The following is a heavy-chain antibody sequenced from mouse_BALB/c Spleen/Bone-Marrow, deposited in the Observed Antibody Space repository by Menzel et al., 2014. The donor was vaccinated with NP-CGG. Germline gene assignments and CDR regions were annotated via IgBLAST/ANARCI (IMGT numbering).Heavy chain of an antibody. V-gene: IGHV1-14*01. J-gene: IGHJ2*01. CDR3: ARYYYGYYFDY. CDR2: INPYNDGS. D-gene: IGHD1-2*01. Sequence: VHLQQPGPELVKPGASVKMSCKASGYTFTSYVMHWVQQKPGQGLEWIGYINPYNDGSKYNEKFKGKATLTSDKSSSTAYMELSSLTSEDAAVYYCARYYYGYYFDYWGQGTTLTVSS. CDR1: GYTFTSYV.